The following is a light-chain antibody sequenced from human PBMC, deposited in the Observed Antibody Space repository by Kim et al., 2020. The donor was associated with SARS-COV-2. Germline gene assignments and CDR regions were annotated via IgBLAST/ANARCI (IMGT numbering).Light chain of an antibody. CDR3: QSYHSNNPLV. CDR1: SGSIASNA. Sequence: KTGTISCIRSSGSIASNAVHWYQQRPGSSPTTVIYENNQRPSGVPDRFSGSIDSSSNSASLTISGLKTEDEADYYCQSYHSNNPLVFGGGTQLTVL. V-gene: IGLV6-57*01. J-gene: IGLJ3*02. CDR2: ENN.